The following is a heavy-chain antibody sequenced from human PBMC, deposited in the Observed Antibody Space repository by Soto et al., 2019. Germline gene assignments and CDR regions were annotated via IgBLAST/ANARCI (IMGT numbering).Heavy chain of an antibody. J-gene: IGHJ4*02. CDR3: ASGKWSLDY. D-gene: IGHD2-8*01. CDR1: GITLSDNY. V-gene: IGHV3-11*01. CDR2: ISNSDYTT. Sequence: QVHFVESGGGWVKPGGSLSLSVVPPGITLSDNYLPWIRQAPGKGLEWLSYISNSDYTTYYADSVKGRFTISRDNAKNSLYLQLNGLRVEDTAVYYCASGKWSLDYWGQGILVTVSS.